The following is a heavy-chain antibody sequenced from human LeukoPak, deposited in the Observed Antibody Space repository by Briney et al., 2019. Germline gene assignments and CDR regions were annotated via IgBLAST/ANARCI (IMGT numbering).Heavy chain of an antibody. CDR3: ASLFPPGHDDYGDPDY. V-gene: IGHV4-39*01. J-gene: IGHJ4*02. Sequence: SETLSLTCTVSGGSISSSSYYWGWIRQPPGKGLEWIGSIYYSGGTYYNPSLKSRVTISVDTSKNQFSLKLSSVTAADTAVYYCASLFPPGHDDYGDPDYWGQGTLVTVSS. D-gene: IGHD4-17*01. CDR2: IYYSGGT. CDR1: GGSISSSSYY.